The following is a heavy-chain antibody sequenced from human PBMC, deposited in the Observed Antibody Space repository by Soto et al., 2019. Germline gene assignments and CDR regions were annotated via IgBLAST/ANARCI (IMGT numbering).Heavy chain of an antibody. D-gene: IGHD4-17*01. V-gene: IGHV3-23*01. CDR2: ISGSGGST. CDR3: AIGWVTTTRHYFDH. Sequence: GGSLRLSCAASGFTFSSDAMSWFRQAPGKGLEWVSAISGSGGSTYYADSVKCRLTISRDNAKNTLYLQMNSLRSEDTTVYYWAIGWVTTTRHYFDHWDQGTLVTVTS. CDR1: GFTFSSDA. J-gene: IGHJ4*02.